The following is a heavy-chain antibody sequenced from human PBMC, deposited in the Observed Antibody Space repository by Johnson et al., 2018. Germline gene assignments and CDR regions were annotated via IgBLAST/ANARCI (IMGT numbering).Heavy chain of an antibody. D-gene: IGHD3-3*01. CDR1: GFTVSSNY. CDR3: AKDIGYYEFWSGYFDYSYYYGMDV. J-gene: IGHJ6*02. V-gene: IGHV3-23*04. Sequence: VQLVESGGGLVQPGGSLRLSCAASGFTVSSNYMSWVRQAPGKGLEWVSAISGSGGSTYYADSVKGRFTISRDNSKNTLYLQMNSLRAEDTAVYYCAKDIGYYEFWSGYFDYSYYYGMDVWGQGTTVTVSS. CDR2: ISGSGGST.